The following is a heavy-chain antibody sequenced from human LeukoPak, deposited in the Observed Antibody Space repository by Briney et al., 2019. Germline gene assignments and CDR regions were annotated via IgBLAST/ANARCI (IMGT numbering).Heavy chain of an antibody. CDR1: GFTFSSYD. D-gene: IGHD2-15*01. V-gene: IGHV3-13*01. J-gene: IGHJ3*02. CDR2: IGTAGDT. Sequence: QAGGSLRLSCAASGFTFSSYDMHWVRQATRKGLEWVSAIGTAGDTYYPGSVKGRFTISRENAKNSLYLQMNSLRAGDTAVYYCARAGWLGAFDIWGQGTMVTVSS. CDR3: ARAGWLGAFDI.